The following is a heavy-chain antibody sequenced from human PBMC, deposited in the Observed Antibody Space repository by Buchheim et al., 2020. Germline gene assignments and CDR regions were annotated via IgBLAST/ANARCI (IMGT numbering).Heavy chain of an antibody. CDR1: GFTFSNCW. Sequence: EVQLVESGGGLVQPGGSLRLSCAASGFTFSNCWMHWVRQAPGKGLVWVSRINRDGSCKYYADSVKGRFTISRDNAKNTLNLQMNSLRVEDTAVYYCARDCRSSACVDYWGLGTL. V-gene: IGHV3-74*01. CDR2: INRDGSCK. CDR3: ARDCRSSACVDY. J-gene: IGHJ4*02. D-gene: IGHD6-19*01.